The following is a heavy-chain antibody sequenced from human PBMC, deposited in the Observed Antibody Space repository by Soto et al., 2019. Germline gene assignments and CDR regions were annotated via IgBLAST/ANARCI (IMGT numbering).Heavy chain of an antibody. CDR3: ARGRGAAADYFDF. D-gene: IGHD6-13*01. Sequence: QVQLVESGGGLVKPGGSLRLSCAVSGFTFSDYYMTWIRQAPGKGLEWVSYISSSTSRTNYADSVKGRFTISRDNAKKSRFLQMNSLRAEDPAVYYCARGRGAAADYFDFWGQGTLGTVSS. CDR2: ISSSTSRT. CDR1: GFTFSDYY. J-gene: IGHJ4*02. V-gene: IGHV3-11*05.